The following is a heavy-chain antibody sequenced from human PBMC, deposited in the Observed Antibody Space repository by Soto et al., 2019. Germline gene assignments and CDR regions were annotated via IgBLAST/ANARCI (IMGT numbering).Heavy chain of an antibody. Sequence: PSETLSLTCAVSGVSISSGNWWTWIRQPPGKGLEWLAEINHSGITNYNPSVESRVSMSVDTSKNQFSLRLYSVTAADTAVYYCVRGPYNYNSRYFDYWGQGTLVTVSS. CDR3: VRGPYNYNSRYFDY. V-gene: IGHV4-4*02. J-gene: IGHJ4*02. CDR1: GVSISSGNW. CDR2: INHSGIT. D-gene: IGHD1-1*01.